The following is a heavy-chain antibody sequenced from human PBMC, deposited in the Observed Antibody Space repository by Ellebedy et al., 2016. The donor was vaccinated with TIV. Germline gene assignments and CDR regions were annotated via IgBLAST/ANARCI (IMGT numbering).Heavy chain of an antibody. CDR1: GYTFTNYY. D-gene: IGHD2-15*01. V-gene: IGHV1-69*13. CDR2: IIPLFETV. Sequence: SVKVSCXASGYTFTNYYIHWMRQAPGQGLEWMGIIIPLFETVNYSQKFQGRVSITADDSTSTTHMELSSLRSADTAVYFCAREEGIVVLPAGTVFDSWGQGTLVSVSS. J-gene: IGHJ4*02. CDR3: AREEGIVVLPAGTVFDS.